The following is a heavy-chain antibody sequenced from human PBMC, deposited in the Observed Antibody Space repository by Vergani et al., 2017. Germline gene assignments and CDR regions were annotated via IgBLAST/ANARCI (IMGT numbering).Heavy chain of an antibody. CDR3: ARDHRDYNNYPGTFDI. CDR2: ISNSGNTI. CDR1: GFSFSDHY. V-gene: IGHV3-11*01. J-gene: IGHJ3*02. Sequence: QVQLVESGGGLVKPGGSLRLSCAASGFSFSDHYMTWIRQAPGKGLEWVSYISNSGNTIEYADSVKGRFSISRGNAKSSLFLQMDSLRAEDTAVYYCARDHRDYNNYPGTFDIWGQGSMVTGSS. D-gene: IGHD5-24*01.